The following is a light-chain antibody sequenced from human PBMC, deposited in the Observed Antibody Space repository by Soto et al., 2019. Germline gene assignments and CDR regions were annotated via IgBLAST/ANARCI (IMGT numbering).Light chain of an antibody. V-gene: IGKV3-20*01. CDR3: QQCGGSPLFS. CDR2: TTS. Sequence: EIVLTQSPGTLSLSPGERATLSCTARQSVTSSCLAWYQRKPGQAPRLLIHTTSIRATDIPDKFSGSGSGTDFTLTISRLEPQDSAVYYCQQCGGSPLFSFGPGTRVDI. J-gene: IGKJ3*01. CDR1: QSVTSSC.